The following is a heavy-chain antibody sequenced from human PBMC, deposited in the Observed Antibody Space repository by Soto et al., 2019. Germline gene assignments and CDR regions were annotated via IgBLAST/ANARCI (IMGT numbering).Heavy chain of an antibody. J-gene: IGHJ6*02. Sequence: QVQLVQSGTEVKKPGASVRVSCKASGYTFTNYDINWVRQAAGQGLEWMGWMNPNGGNTGYAQKFQGRITMTRNNSITTVYMELSSLTSEDTAVYYCARDAQDMITSVGVPRGLDVWGQGTTVTVSS. CDR2: MNPNGGNT. CDR3: ARDAQDMITSVGVPRGLDV. CDR1: GYTFTNYD. D-gene: IGHD3-16*01. V-gene: IGHV1-8*01.